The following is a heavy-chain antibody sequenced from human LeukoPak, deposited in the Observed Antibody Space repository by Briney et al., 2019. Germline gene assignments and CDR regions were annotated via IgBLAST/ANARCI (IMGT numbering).Heavy chain of an antibody. CDR1: GFTLTGYY. CDR3: ARFGSGSQPDY. CDR2: INPHIGGT. J-gene: IGHJ4*02. Sequence: ASVKVSCKPSGFTLTGYYLHWVRQAPGQGLEWMGWINPHIGGTNYAQKFQGRVTVTWDTSISTVYMELSRLRSDDTAVYYCARFGSGSQPDYWGQGTLVTVSS. D-gene: IGHD3-10*01. V-gene: IGHV1-2*02.